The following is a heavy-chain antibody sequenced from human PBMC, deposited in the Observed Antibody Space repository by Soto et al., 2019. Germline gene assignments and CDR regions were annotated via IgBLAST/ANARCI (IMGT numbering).Heavy chain of an antibody. CDR1: GFTLSRYG. Sequence: QVQLVESGVGVVQPGRSLRLSCAASGFTLSRYGMHWVRQAPGKGLEWVAVISFEGNTQYYADSVKGRFTISRDNSKDTLSLQIHSLRPEDTAVYYCARGAEHQLLSRDYFYGMDVWGQGTTVSVSS. V-gene: IGHV3-30*05. CDR3: ARGAEHQLLSRDYFYGMDV. CDR2: ISFEGNTQ. D-gene: IGHD1-1*01. J-gene: IGHJ6*02.